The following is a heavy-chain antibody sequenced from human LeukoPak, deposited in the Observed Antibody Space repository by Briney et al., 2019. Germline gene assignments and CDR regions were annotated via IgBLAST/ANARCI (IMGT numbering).Heavy chain of an antibody. J-gene: IGHJ4*02. CDR2: IYHSGST. CDR3: ARGRTDDYFDY. CDR1: GGSISSGAYS. V-gene: IGHV4-30-2*01. Sequence: PSQTLSLTCAASGGSISSGAYSWSWIRQPPGKGLEWIGYIYHSGSTYYNPSLKSRVTISVDRSKNQFSLKLSSVTAADTAVYYCARGRTDDYFDYWGQGTLVTVSS.